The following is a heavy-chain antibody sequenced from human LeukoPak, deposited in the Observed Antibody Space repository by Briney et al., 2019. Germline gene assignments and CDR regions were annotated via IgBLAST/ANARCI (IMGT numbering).Heavy chain of an antibody. Sequence: SETLSLTCAVSSYSISSGSYWSWIRQPAGKGLEWIGRIYTSGSTNYNPSLKSRVTMSVDTSKNQFSLKLSSVTAADTAVYYCARGITMVRGSQAWFDPWGQGTLVTVSS. V-gene: IGHV4-4*07. CDR3: ARGITMVRGSQAWFDP. D-gene: IGHD3-10*01. CDR1: SYSISSGSY. J-gene: IGHJ5*02. CDR2: IYTSGST.